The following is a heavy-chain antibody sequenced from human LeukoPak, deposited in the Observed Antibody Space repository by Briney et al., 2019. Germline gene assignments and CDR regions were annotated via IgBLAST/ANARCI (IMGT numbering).Heavy chain of an antibody. V-gene: IGHV3-7*01. CDR2: IKQDGSEK. J-gene: IGHJ4*02. Sequence: GGSLRLSCTVSGFTFSSYWMSWVRQAPGKGLERVANIKQDGSEKYYVDSVKGRFTISRDNAKNSLSLQMNSLRAEDTAVYYCARDHEQPYYYFDYWGQGTLVTVSS. D-gene: IGHD6-13*01. CDR3: ARDHEQPYYYFDY. CDR1: GFTFSSYW.